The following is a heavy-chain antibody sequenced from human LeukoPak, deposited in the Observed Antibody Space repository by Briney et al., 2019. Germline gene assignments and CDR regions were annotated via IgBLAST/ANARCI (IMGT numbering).Heavy chain of an antibody. Sequence: ASVKVSCKASGYTLTDYYMHWVRQAPGQGLEWMGWISPNGYSTSYAQKFQARVTITRDTSINTAYMELSGLTSDDTALYYCARALVVVTGDLDYWGQGTLVTVSS. CDR1: GYTLTDYY. CDR3: ARALVVVTGDLDY. CDR2: ISPNGYST. D-gene: IGHD2-21*02. J-gene: IGHJ4*02. V-gene: IGHV1-2*02.